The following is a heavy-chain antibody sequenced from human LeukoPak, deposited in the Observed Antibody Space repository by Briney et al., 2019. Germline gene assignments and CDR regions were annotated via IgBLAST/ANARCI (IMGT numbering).Heavy chain of an antibody. V-gene: IGHV3-33*06. CDR1: GFMFSSYG. J-gene: IGHJ4*02. Sequence: PGRSLRLSCAASGFMFSSYGMYWVRQAPGKGLEWVAVIWYDGSNKYYTDSVRGRFTISRDNSKNTLYLQMNSLRVEDTAVYYCAKGPSATTLATAFDYWGQGTLVTVSS. D-gene: IGHD5-12*01. CDR3: AKGPSATTLATAFDY. CDR2: IWYDGSNK.